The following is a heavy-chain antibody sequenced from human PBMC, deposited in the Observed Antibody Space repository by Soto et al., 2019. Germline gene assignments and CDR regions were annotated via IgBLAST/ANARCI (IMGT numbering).Heavy chain of an antibody. CDR2: INHSGST. D-gene: IGHD2-2*01. V-gene: IGHV4-34*01. CDR1: GGSFSGYY. CDR3: ARGRRVVVPAANLGTPTYYFDY. Sequence: TSETLSLTCAVYGGSFSGYYWSWIRQPPGKGLEWIGEINHSGSTNYNPSLKSRVTISVDTSKNQFSLKLSSVTAADTAVYYCARGRRVVVPAANLGTPTYYFDYWGQGTLVTVSS. J-gene: IGHJ4*02.